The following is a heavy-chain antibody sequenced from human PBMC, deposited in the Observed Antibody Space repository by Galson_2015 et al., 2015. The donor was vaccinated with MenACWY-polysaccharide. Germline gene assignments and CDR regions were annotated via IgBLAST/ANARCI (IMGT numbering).Heavy chain of an antibody. V-gene: IGHV3-30*18. CDR1: GFIFSDYA. CDR3: AKDQVVEGGGTWY. Sequence: LSLSCAVSGFIFSDYAIHWVRQAPGKGLEWLAVISYDGSNKYYLESVRGRFTISRDNSKDMVYLHMNSLRGEDTAVYFCAKDQVVEGGGTWY. CDR2: ISYDGSNK. J-gene: IGHJ2*01. D-gene: IGHD2-15*01.